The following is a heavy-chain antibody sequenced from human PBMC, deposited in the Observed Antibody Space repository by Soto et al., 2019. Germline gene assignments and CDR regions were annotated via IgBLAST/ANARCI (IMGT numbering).Heavy chain of an antibody. CDR3: AKDHIRRITMVRGVMRKYYYGMDV. D-gene: IGHD3-10*01. CDR1: GFTFSSYG. Sequence: QPGGSLRLSCAASGFTFSSYGMHWVRQAPGKGLEWVAVISYDGSNKYYADSVKGRFTISRDNSKNTLYLQMNSLRAEDTAVYYCAKDHIRRITMVRGVMRKYYYGMDVWGQGTTVTVSS. CDR2: ISYDGSNK. J-gene: IGHJ6*02. V-gene: IGHV3-30*18.